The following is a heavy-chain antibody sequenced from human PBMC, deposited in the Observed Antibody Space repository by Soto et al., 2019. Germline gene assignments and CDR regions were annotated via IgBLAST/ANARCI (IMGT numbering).Heavy chain of an antibody. J-gene: IGHJ6*02. CDR3: ARDEPDYYYYGMEV. V-gene: IGHV1-18*01. CDR2: ISAYNGNT. CDR1: GYTFTSYG. Sequence: ASVKVSCKASGYTFTSYGISWVRQAPGQGLEWMGWISAYNGNTNYAQKLQGRVTMTTDTSTSTAYMELRSLRSDDTAVYYCARDEPDYYYYGMEVWGQGTTVTVSS.